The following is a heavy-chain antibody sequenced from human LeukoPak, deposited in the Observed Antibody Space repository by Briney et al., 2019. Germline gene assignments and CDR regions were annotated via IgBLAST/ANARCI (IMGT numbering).Heavy chain of an antibody. CDR1: GYTFTSYG. J-gene: IGHJ6*02. CDR2: ISAYNGNT. D-gene: IGHD6-25*01. CDR3: ARDPSYSSALYYYYGMDA. Sequence: ASVKVSCKASGYTFTSYGISWVRQAPGQGLEWMGWISAYNGNTNYAQKLQGRVTMTTDTSTSTAYMELRSLRSDDTAVYYCARDPSYSSALYYYYGMDAWGQGTTVTVSS. V-gene: IGHV1-18*01.